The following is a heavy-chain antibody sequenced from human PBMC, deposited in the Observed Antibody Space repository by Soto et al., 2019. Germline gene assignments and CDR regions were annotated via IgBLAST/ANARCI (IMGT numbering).Heavy chain of an antibody. V-gene: IGHV4-31*03. CDR1: GGSISSGGYY. CDR3: ARAWGRYDSRGYQTSGAFDI. D-gene: IGHD3-22*01. Sequence: SETLSLTCTVSGGSISSGGYYWSWIRQHPGKGLEWIGYIYYSGSTYYNPSLKSRVTISVDTSKNQFSLKLSSVTAADTAVYYCARAWGRYDSRGYQTSGAFDIWGQGTMVTV. CDR2: IYYSGST. J-gene: IGHJ3*02.